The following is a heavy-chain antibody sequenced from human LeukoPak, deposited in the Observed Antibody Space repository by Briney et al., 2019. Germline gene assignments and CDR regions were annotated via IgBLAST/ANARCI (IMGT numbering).Heavy chain of an antibody. D-gene: IGHD6-19*01. CDR3: ARVGPYSSGLYYFDY. V-gene: IGHV3-74*01. CDR1: GFTFSSYW. J-gene: IGHJ4*02. Sequence: GGSLRLSCAASGFTFSSYWMHWVRQAPGKGLVWVSRINSDGSSTTYADSVKGRFTISRDNAKNTLYLQMNSLRAEDTAVYYCARVGPYSSGLYYFDYWGQGTLVTVSS. CDR2: INSDGSST.